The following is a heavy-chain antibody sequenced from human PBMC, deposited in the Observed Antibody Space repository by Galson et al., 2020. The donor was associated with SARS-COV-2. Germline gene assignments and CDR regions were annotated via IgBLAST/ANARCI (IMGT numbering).Heavy chain of an antibody. Sequence: ASVKVSCKTSGYAFTSYHVHWVRQAPGQGLEWVGIINPRDDITAYAQRFQGRVTMTRDTFTSTVYMELSSLRPEDTAVYYCARGWGYTGSSVFDYWGRGTLVTVSS. CDR2: INPRDDIT. CDR1: GYAFTSYH. J-gene: IGHJ4*02. CDR3: ARGWGYTGSSVFDY. D-gene: IGHD3-16*02. V-gene: IGHV1-46*01.